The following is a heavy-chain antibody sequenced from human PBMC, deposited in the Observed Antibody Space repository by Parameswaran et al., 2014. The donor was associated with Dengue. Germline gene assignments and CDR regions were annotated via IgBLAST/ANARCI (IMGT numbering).Heavy chain of an antibody. D-gene: IGHD1-26*01. CDR2: IIPIFGTA. J-gene: IGHJ3*02. Sequence: WVRQAPGQGLEWMGGIIPIFGTANYAQKFQGRVTITADKSTSTAYMELSSLRSEDTAVYYCARDSRGSYSAFDIWGQGTMVTVSS. V-gene: IGHV1-69*06. CDR3: ARDSRGSYSAFDI.